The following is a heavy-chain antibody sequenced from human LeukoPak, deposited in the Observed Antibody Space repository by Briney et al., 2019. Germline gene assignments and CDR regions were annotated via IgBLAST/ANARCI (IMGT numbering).Heavy chain of an antibody. CDR2: IHYSGST. CDR3: TRGRTRLTRGAFDI. J-gene: IGHJ3*02. Sequence: SETLSLTCTVSSDSISSYYWSWIRQPPGKGLEWIGDIHYSGSTNYNPSLKSRVTISRDTSKNQFSLKLTSVTAADTAVYFCTRGRTRLTRGAFDIWGQGTMVTVSS. D-gene: IGHD4-23*01. V-gene: IGHV4-59*01. CDR1: SDSISSYY.